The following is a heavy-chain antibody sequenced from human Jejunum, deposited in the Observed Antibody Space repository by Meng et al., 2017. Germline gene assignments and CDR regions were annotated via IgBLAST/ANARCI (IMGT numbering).Heavy chain of an antibody. CDR1: GFIFSGYW. V-gene: IGHV3-7*01. D-gene: IGHD3-10*01. CDR3: ARSGPYSSGSNILFDF. CDR2: IRQDGSEE. J-gene: IGHJ4*02. Sequence: ETLSLTCAGSGFIFSGYWMNWVRQAPGKGLEWVANIRQDGSEEHYVDSVKGRFTISRDNAKNSLYLQMNSLSAEDTAVYYCARSGPYSSGSNILFDFWGQGSLVTVSS.